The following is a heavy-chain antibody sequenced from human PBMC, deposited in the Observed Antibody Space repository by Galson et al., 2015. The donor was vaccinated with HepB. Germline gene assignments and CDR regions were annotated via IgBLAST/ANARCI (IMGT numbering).Heavy chain of an antibody. CDR3: ARTERWLQGFDY. Sequence: ETLSLTCAVYGGSFSGYYWSWIRQPPGKGLEWIGEINHSGSTNYNPSLKSRVTISVDTSKNQFSLELSSVTAADTAVYYCARTERWLQGFDYWGQGTLVTVSS. D-gene: IGHD5-24*01. J-gene: IGHJ4*02. CDR2: INHSGST. CDR1: GGSFSGYY. V-gene: IGHV4-34*01.